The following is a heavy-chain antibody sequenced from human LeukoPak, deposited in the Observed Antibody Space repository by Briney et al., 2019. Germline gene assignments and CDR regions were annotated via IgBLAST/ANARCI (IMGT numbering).Heavy chain of an antibody. V-gene: IGHV3-23*01. D-gene: IGHD2-15*01. CDR2: ISGSGGST. CDR3: AKFTQATVVVAATLYYGMDV. Sequence: GGPLRLSCAASGFTFSSYAMSWVRQAPGKGLEWVSAISGSGGSTYYADSVKGRFTISRDNSKNTLYLQMNSLRAEDTAVYYCAKFTQATVVVAATLYYGMDVWGQGTTVTVSS. CDR1: GFTFSSYA. J-gene: IGHJ6*02.